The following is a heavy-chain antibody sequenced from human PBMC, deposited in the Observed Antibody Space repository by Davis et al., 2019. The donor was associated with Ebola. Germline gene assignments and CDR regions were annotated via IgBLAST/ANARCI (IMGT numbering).Heavy chain of an antibody. J-gene: IGHJ4*02. Sequence: GESLKISCAASGFTFSSYAMSWVRQAPGKGLEWVGRIRSKTDGGTTDYAEPVKGRFTISRDDSKSTLYLQMNSLKTEDTAVYYCTSTYDDFDYWGQGTLVTVFS. D-gene: IGHD1-1*01. CDR2: IRSKTDGGTT. CDR1: GFTFSSYA. CDR3: TSTYDDFDY. V-gene: IGHV3-15*01.